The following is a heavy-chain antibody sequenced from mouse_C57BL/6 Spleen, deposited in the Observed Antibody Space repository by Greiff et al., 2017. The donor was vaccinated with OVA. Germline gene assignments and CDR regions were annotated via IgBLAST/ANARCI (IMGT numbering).Heavy chain of an antibody. CDR3: ARRGFHYYGSSYVIDY. D-gene: IGHD1-1*01. V-gene: IGHV1-50*01. CDR2: IDPSDSYT. CDR1: GYTFTSYW. Sequence: QVQLQQPGAELVKPGASVKLSCKASGYTFTSYWMQWVKQRPGQGLEWIGEIDPSDSYTNYNQKFKGKATLTVDTSSSTAYMQLSSLTSEDSAVYYCARRGFHYYGSSYVIDYWGQGTTLTVSS. J-gene: IGHJ2*01.